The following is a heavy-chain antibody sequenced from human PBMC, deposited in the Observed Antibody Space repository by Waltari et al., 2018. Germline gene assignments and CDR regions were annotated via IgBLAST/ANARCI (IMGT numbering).Heavy chain of an antibody. D-gene: IGHD6-19*01. CDR3: ARGKKWLVLDYFDY. Sequence: QVQLVQSGAEVKKPGASVKVSCKASGYTFTGYYMHWMRPAPGQGLELMGWINPNSGVTNYAEKLQGWGTMTRYTSISTAYRDLSRLRADDTAVYYCARGKKWLVLDYFDYWGQGTLVTVSS. CDR2: INPNSGVT. CDR1: GYTFTGYY. V-gene: IGHV1-2*04. J-gene: IGHJ4*02.